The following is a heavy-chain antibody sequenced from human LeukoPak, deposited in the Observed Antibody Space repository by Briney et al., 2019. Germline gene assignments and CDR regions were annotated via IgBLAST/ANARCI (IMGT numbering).Heavy chain of an antibody. CDR2: ISGSGGST. Sequence: GGSLRLSCAASRFTFSSYWMSWVRQAPGKGLEWVSAISGSGGSTYYADSVKGRFTISRDNSKNTLYLQMNSLRAEDTAVYYCEKVTAVVPAAPIDYWGQGTLVTVSS. CDR1: RFTFSSYW. J-gene: IGHJ4*02. V-gene: IGHV3-23*01. CDR3: EKVTAVVPAAPIDY. D-gene: IGHD2-2*01.